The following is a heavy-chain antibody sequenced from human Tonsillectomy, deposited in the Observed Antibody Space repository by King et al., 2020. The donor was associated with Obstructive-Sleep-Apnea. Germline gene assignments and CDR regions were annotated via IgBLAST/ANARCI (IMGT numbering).Heavy chain of an antibody. CDR1: GYTFASHW. Sequence: DVQLVQSGAEMKKPGESLRLSCKTSGYTFASHWISWVRQMPGKGLEWMGRIDPSDSYTTYSPSFQGHVTMSGDKSISTAYLQWSSLKASDTAIYYCARVATLGDTAHFGLDVWGQGTTVTVSS. CDR3: ARVATLGDTAHFGLDV. CDR2: IDPSDSYT. D-gene: IGHD5-18*01. V-gene: IGHV5-10-1*01. J-gene: IGHJ6*02.